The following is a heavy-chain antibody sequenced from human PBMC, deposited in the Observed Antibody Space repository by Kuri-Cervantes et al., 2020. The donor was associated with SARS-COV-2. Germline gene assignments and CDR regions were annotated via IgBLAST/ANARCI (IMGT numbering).Heavy chain of an antibody. CDR3: ARVPAAIRDWFDP. D-gene: IGHD2-2*02. J-gene: IGHJ5*02. CDR2: INHSGST. Sequence: SETLSLTCTVSGGSISSSSYYWGWIRQPPGKGLEWIGEINHSGSTNYNPSLKSRVTISVDTSKNQFSLKLSSVTAADTAVYYCARVPAAIRDWFDPWGQGTLVTVSS. CDR1: GGSISSSSYY. V-gene: IGHV4-39*07.